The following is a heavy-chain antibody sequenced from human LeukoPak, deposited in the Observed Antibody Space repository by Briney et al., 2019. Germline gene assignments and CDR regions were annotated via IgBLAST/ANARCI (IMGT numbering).Heavy chain of an antibody. J-gene: IGHJ4*02. CDR3: ARDYSSSWYPWFDF. CDR1: GFTFSSYW. Sequence: PGGSLRLSCAASGFTFSSYWMHWVRQAPGKGLEWVSRVNSDGSGTSYADSVKGRFTISRDNAKNTLYLQMNSLRAEDTAVYYCARDYSSSWYPWFDFWGQGTLVTVSS. CDR2: VNSDGSGT. D-gene: IGHD6-13*01. V-gene: IGHV3-74*01.